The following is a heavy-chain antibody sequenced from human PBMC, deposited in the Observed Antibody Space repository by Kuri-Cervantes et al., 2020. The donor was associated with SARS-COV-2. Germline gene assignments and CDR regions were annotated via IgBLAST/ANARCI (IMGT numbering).Heavy chain of an antibody. V-gene: IGHV1-18*01. CDR3: AREPPRGYGDYGY. CDR1: VCTFSSYA. D-gene: IGHD4-17*01. Sequence: AVPVSCKASVCTFSSYAISWLRQAPGQGLEWMGWISAYNGNTNYAQKLQGRVTMTTDTSTSTAYMELRSLRSDDTAVYYCAREPPRGYGDYGYWGQGTLVTVSS. J-gene: IGHJ4*02. CDR2: ISAYNGNT.